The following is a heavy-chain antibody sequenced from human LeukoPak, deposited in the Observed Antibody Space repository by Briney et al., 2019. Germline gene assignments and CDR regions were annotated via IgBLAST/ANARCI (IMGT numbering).Heavy chain of an antibody. Sequence: HPGGSLRLSCAPSGFACSSYAMSRVRQAPGKRLEWVSAISGSGGSTYYADSVKGRFTISRDNSKNTLYLQMNSLRAEDTAVYYCAKTDRFGELFGYWGQGTLVTVSS. CDR1: GFACSSYA. J-gene: IGHJ4*02. CDR3: AKTDRFGELFGY. V-gene: IGHV3-23*01. D-gene: IGHD3-10*01. CDR2: ISGSGGST.